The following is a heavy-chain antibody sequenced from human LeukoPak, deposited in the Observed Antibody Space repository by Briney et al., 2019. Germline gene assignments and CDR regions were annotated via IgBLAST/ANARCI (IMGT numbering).Heavy chain of an antibody. D-gene: IGHD1-26*01. Sequence: SGPTLVKPSETLSLTCTVSGGSLSGYYWSWIRQPPGKGLEWIGYIYYTGSTNYNPSLKSRVTISLDTSKNQFSLSLSSVTAADTAVYYCARLKVGSGGYYLHDFWGQGTLVTVSS. CDR3: ARLKVGSGGYYLHDF. V-gene: IGHV4-59*08. J-gene: IGHJ4*02. CDR1: GGSLSGYY. CDR2: IYYTGST.